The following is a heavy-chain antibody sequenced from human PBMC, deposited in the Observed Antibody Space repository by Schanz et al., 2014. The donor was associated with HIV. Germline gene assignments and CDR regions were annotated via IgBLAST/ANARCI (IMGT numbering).Heavy chain of an antibody. CDR1: GFIFSSYG. J-gene: IGHJ4*02. Sequence: QVQLVESGGGVVQPGRSLRLSCAASGFIFSSYGMHWVRQAPGKGLEGAAVISYDGSSKYYADSVQGRFTITRDNSKNTLYLQMSSLRAEDTAVYYCARDHLVVVTAILDYWGQGTLVTVSS. D-gene: IGHD2-21*02. CDR2: ISYDGSSK. CDR3: ARDHLVVVTAILDY. V-gene: IGHV3-30*03.